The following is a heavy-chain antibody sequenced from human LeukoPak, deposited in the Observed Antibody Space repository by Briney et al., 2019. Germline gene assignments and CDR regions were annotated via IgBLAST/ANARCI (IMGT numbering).Heavy chain of an antibody. CDR3: ARTQSQSGSYRYYSCY. CDR1: GASVGSAGYY. V-gene: IGHV4-61*08. Sequence: SETLSLTCTVSGASVGSAGYYWSWIRQPPGGGLEWIGYIYYIRNTNYNPSLKSRVTMSLDPSKNQFSLKLNSVTAADTAVYYCARTQSQSGSYRYYSCYCGPGTLFTVS. D-gene: IGHD3-16*02. CDR2: IYYIRNT. J-gene: IGHJ4*02.